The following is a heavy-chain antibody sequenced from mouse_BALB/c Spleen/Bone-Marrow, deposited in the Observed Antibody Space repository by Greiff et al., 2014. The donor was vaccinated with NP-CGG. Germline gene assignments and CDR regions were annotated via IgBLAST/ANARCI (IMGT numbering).Heavy chain of an antibody. Sequence: QVQLQQSGADLVRPGTSVKVSCKASGYAFTNYLIEWVKQRPGQGLEWIGVINPGSGATNYNEKFKGKATLTADKSSSTAYMQLSSLTSDDSAVYFRARKLGPSYAMGYWGQGTSVTVSS. D-gene: IGHD4-1*01. CDR2: INPGSGAT. J-gene: IGHJ4*01. V-gene: IGHV1-54*01. CDR1: GYAFTNYL. CDR3: ARKLGPSYAMGY.